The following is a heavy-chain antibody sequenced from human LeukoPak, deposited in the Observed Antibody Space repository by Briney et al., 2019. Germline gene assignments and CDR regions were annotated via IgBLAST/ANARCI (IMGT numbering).Heavy chain of an antibody. Sequence: PGGSLRLSCAASGFTASGFNFSNAWMSWVRQAPGKGLEWVGRIKSKTHGGTTDFAAPVKGRFTISRDDSQNTLSLQMTNLKTEDTAVYYCTTDSGNWYFYYYYMDVWGKGATVTVSS. CDR3: TTDSGNWYFYYYYMDV. V-gene: IGHV3-15*01. CDR2: IKSKTHGGTT. J-gene: IGHJ6*03. CDR1: GFNFSNAW. D-gene: IGHD6-25*01.